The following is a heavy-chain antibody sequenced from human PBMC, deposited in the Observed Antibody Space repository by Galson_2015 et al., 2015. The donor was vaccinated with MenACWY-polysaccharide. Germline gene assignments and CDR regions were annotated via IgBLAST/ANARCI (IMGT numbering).Heavy chain of an antibody. V-gene: IGHV3-74*01. D-gene: IGHD2-15*01. Sequence: SLRLSCAASGFSFSTYWMHWVRHAPGKGLVWVSRINADGSAIDYADSVRGRFTISRDNVKNTLYLDMNSLRADDTAVYYCTKAGAKFCRGSSCYFNRFDPWGQGTLVTVSS. CDR1: GFSFSTYW. CDR2: INADGSAI. J-gene: IGHJ5*02. CDR3: TKAGAKFCRGSSCYFNRFDP.